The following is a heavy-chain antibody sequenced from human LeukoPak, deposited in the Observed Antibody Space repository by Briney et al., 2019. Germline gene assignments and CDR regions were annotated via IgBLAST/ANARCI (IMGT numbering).Heavy chain of an antibody. V-gene: IGHV3-20*04. CDR1: GFTFHDHA. CDR2: IHWNVDTT. D-gene: IGHD6-19*01. Sequence: RPGGSLRLSCAASGFTFHDHAMSWFRQAPGKGPEWVSTIHWNVDTTTYADSVKGRFTISRDNAKSSLYLQMSSLRAEDTAFYYCARDRVAMAGKAYFDYWGQGTLVTVSS. J-gene: IGHJ4*02. CDR3: ARDRVAMAGKAYFDY.